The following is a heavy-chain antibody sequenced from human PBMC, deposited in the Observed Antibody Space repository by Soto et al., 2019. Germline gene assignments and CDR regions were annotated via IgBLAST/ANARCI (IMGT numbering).Heavy chain of an antibody. CDR2: ITSSGSIT. J-gene: IGHJ5*02. D-gene: IGHD2-15*01. CDR3: GRSGGRFDP. V-gene: IGHV3-11*01. CDR1: GFSFSDYY. Sequence: QVQLVESGGGLVKPGGSLRLSCAASGFSFSDYYMTWIRQAPGKGLEWVSYITSSGSITDYADSVKGRFTISRDNAKNSLSLQMNSLRSVVTAVYYCGRSGGRFDPWGRGTLVTVSS.